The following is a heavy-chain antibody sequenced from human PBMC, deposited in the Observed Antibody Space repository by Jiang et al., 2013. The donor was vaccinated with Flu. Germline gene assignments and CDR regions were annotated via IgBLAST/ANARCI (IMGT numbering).Heavy chain of an antibody. CDR2: IYPGDSDT. D-gene: IGHD6-13*01. J-gene: IGHJ5*02. V-gene: IGHV5-51*03. CDR3: ARPLVASGNDEDDS. Sequence: GAEVKKPGESLKISCKASGYNFTKYWIGWVRQMPGKGLEWMGIIYPGDSDTRYSPSFQGQVTISADKSTSAAYLQWSSLKASDSAMYYCARPLVASGNDEDDSWGQGTLVTVSS. CDR1: GYNFTKYW.